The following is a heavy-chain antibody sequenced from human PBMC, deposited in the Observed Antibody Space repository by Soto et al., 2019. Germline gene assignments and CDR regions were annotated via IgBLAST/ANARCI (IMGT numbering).Heavy chain of an antibody. J-gene: IGHJ5*02. V-gene: IGHV1-69*12. D-gene: IGHD3-22*01. Sequence: QVQLVQSGAEVKKPGSSVKVSCKASGGTFSSYAITWVRQAPGQGLEWMGGIIPIFGTANYAQKFQARVTITADESTSSAYMGLSSLRSEDTAVYCCARDRGPSSGYYPYWFDPWGQGTLVTVSS. CDR1: GGTFSSYA. CDR3: ARDRGPSSGYYPYWFDP. CDR2: IIPIFGTA.